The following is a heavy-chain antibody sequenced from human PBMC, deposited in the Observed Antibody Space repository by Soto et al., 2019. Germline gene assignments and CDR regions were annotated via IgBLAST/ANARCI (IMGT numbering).Heavy chain of an antibody. CDR3: AKGQTFGY. CDR2: ISGSGYST. V-gene: IGHV3-23*01. Sequence: GGSLRLSCAASGFTFSSSAMTWVRQAPGKGLEWVSTISGSGYSTYYADSAKGRFTISRDNSENTLYLQLYSLRAEDTAVYYCAKGQTFGYWGQGTLVTVSS. CDR1: GFTFSSSA. J-gene: IGHJ4*02.